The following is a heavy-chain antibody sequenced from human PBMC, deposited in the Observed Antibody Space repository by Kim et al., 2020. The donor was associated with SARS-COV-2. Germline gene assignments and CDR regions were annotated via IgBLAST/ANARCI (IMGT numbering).Heavy chain of an antibody. Sequence: GGSLRLSCAASGFTFSSYAMHWVRQAPGKGLEWVAVISYDGSNKYYADSVKGRFTISRDNSKNTLYLQMNSLRAEDTAVYYCARDFRRIVVVPAEGAPYFDYWGQGTLVTVSS. CDR2: ISYDGSNK. CDR1: GFTFSSYA. D-gene: IGHD2-2*01. V-gene: IGHV3-30*04. J-gene: IGHJ4*02. CDR3: ARDFRRIVVVPAEGAPYFDY.